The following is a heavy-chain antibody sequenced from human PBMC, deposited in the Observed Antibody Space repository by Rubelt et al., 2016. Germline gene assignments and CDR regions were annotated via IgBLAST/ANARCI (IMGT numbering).Heavy chain of an antibody. Sequence: ADSVKGRFTISRDSSKNTLYLQMNSLRAEDTAVYYCARGKAGYSSSWYYYYGMDVWGQGTTVTVSS. CDR3: ARGKAGYSSSWYYYYGMDV. J-gene: IGHJ6*02. D-gene: IGHD6-13*01. V-gene: IGHV3-30*01.